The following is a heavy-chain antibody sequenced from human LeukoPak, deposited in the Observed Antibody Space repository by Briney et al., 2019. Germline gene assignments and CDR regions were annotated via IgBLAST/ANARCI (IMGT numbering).Heavy chain of an antibody. D-gene: IGHD3-10*01. CDR3: AREKLWFGEWVIDY. J-gene: IGHJ4*02. CDR1: GFSISSGYY. V-gene: IGHV4-38-2*02. CDR2: IYHSGST. Sequence: SETLSPACSVSGFSISSGYYWGWIRPPPGKGLEWIGSIYHSGSTYYNPSLKSRVTISVDTSKNQFSLKLSSVTAADTAVYYCAREKLWFGEWVIDYWGQGTLVTVSS.